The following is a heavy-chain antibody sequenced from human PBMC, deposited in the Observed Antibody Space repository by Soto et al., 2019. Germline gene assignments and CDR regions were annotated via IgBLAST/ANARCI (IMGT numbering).Heavy chain of an antibody. Sequence: ASVKVSCKASGGTFSSYTISWVRQAPGQGLEWMGRIIPILGIANYAQKFQGRVTITADKSTSTAYMELSSLRSGDTAVYYCARNIGWGSGWPWGQGTLVTVSS. V-gene: IGHV1-69*02. J-gene: IGHJ5*02. CDR2: IIPILGIA. CDR1: GGTFSSYT. CDR3: ARNIGWGSGWP. D-gene: IGHD6-19*01.